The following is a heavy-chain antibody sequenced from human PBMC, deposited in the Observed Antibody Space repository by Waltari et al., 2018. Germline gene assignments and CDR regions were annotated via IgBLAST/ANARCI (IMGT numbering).Heavy chain of an antibody. CDR2: IKTDGSLK. V-gene: IGHV3-7*01. J-gene: IGHJ3*01. Sequence: MTWVRQAPGKGLEWVANIKTDGSLKYYVDSVDGRFTITRDNAKNSRYLQMDSLGAEDTAVYYCARDIAPYCGSGCYIESFDVWGQGTKVTVSS. D-gene: IGHD2-21*02. CDR3: ARDIAPYCGSGCYIESFDV.